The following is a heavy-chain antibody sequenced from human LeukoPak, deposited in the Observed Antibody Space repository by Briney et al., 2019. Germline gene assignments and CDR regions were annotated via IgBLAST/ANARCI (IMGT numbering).Heavy chain of an antibody. V-gene: IGHV4-59*01. CDR3: ARRGDEPSSYNWNYWSDP. D-gene: IGHD1-7*01. J-gene: IGHJ5*02. Sequence: PSETLSLTCTVSGGSISNYYWSWIRQPPGKGLEWIGYIYDSGSTNYNPSLKSRVTISLDTSKNQFSLKLSSVTAADTAVYYCARRGDEPSSYNWNYWSDPWGQGTLVTVSS. CDR1: GGSISNYY. CDR2: IYDSGST.